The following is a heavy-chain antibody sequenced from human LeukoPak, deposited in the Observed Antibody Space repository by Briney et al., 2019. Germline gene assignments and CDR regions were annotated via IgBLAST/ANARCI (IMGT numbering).Heavy chain of an antibody. J-gene: IGHJ1*01. CDR3: ARHASGSYNNFQH. V-gene: IGHV4-39*01. D-gene: IGHD1-26*01. CDR2: IYSSGNT. Sequence: KPSETLSLTCIVSGGSIRNSNYYWGWIRQPPGKGLEWIGSIYSSGNTYYNPSLKSRVTMSVDTSKDQFSLNLSFVTAADTAVYYCARHASGSYNNFQHWGQGTLVTVSS. CDR1: GGSIRNSNYY.